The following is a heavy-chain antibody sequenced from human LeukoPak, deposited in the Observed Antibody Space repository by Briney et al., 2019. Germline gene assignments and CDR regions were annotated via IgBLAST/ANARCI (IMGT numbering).Heavy chain of an antibody. V-gene: IGHV3-53*01. Sequence: GGSLRLSSAASGFTVSSNYMSWVRQAPGKGLEWVSVIYSGGSTYYADSVKGRFTISRDNSKNTLYLQMNGLRAEDTAVYYCARDLRTVTTGVRAFDIWGQGTMVTVSS. J-gene: IGHJ3*02. CDR1: GFTVSSNY. D-gene: IGHD4-17*01. CDR2: IYSGGST. CDR3: ARDLRTVTTGVRAFDI.